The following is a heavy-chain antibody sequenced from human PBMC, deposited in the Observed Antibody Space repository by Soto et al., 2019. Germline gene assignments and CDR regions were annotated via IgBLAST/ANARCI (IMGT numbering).Heavy chain of an antibody. D-gene: IGHD3-22*01. V-gene: IGHV3-30*18. CDR3: AKDRMIPTSCYYYYYGMDV. CDR2: ISYDGSNK. Sequence: GGSLRLSCAASGFTFSSYGMHWVRQAPGKGLEWVAVISYDGSNKYYADSVKGRFTISRDNSKNTLYLQMNSLRAEDTAVYYCAKDRMIPTSCYYYYYGMDVWGQGTTVTVSS. CDR1: GFTFSSYG. J-gene: IGHJ6*02.